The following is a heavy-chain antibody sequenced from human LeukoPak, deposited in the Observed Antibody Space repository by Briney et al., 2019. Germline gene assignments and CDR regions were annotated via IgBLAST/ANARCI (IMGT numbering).Heavy chain of an antibody. CDR2: IKQDGTEE. D-gene: IGHD4-17*01. CDR3: AREEYGDHLW. V-gene: IGHV3-7*01. Sequence: PGGSLRLSCAASGFTFSRYWMSWVRQAPGKGLEWVANIKQDGTEEYYGDSVKGRFTISRDNAKNSLYLQMNSLRAEDTAVYYCAREEYGDHLWWGQGTLVTVSS. J-gene: IGHJ4*02. CDR1: GFTFSRYW.